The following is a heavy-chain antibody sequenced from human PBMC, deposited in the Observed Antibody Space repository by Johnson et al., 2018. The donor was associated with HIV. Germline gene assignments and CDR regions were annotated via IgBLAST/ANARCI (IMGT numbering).Heavy chain of an antibody. CDR3: ARGDPEWFHAFDI. J-gene: IGHJ3*02. Sequence: QVQLVESGGGVVQPGRSLRLSCAASGFTFNSYPMHWVRQAPGKGLEWVAVISSDGNNKYYADSLKGRFTISRDNSKNTLYLEMTSLRAEDTAVYYCARGDPEWFHAFDIWGQGTMVTVSS. D-gene: IGHD3-10*01. V-gene: IGHV3-30*04. CDR2: ISSDGNNK. CDR1: GFTFNSYP.